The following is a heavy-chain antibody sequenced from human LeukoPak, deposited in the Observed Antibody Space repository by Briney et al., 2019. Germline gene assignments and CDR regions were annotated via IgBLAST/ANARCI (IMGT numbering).Heavy chain of an antibody. D-gene: IGHD3-9*01. CDR3: ARTYYDILTGYPRRAFDI. CDR2: IYYSGST. CDR1: GGSISSYY. V-gene: IGHV4-59*01. J-gene: IGHJ3*02. Sequence: SETLSLTCTVPGGSISSYYWSWIRQPPGKGLEWIAYIYYSGSTNYNPSLKSRVTISVDTSKNQFSLKLSSVTAADTAVYYCARTYYDILTGYPRRAFDIWGQGTMVTVSS.